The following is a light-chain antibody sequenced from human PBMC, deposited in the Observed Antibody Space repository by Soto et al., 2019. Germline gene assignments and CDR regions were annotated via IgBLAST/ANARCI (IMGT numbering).Light chain of an antibody. CDR1: SGDIGSYNR. J-gene: IGLJ1*01. CDR3: GTWDTRLSVGV. Sequence: QSALTQPASVSGSPGQSITISCTGTSGDIGSYNRVSWYQQHPGKAPKLIIYDNDKRPSGIPDRFSGSMSGTSATLAITGLHAGDEADYYCGTWDTRLSVGVFGTGTKVTVL. CDR2: DND. V-gene: IGLV1-51*01.